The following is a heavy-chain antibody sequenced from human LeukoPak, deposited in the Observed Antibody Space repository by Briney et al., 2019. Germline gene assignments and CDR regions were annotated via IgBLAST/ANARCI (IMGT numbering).Heavy chain of an antibody. D-gene: IGHD3-10*01. J-gene: IGHJ5*02. CDR2: INPNSGGT. CDR3: ARKITYYYGSGSLNWFDP. V-gene: IGHV1-2*02. CDR1: GYTFTGYY. Sequence: ASVKVSCKASGYTFTGYYMHWVRQAPGQGLEWMGWINPNSGGTNYAQKFQGRVTMTRDTSISTAYMELSRLRSDDTAVYYCARKITYYYGSGSLNWFDPWGQGTLVTVSS.